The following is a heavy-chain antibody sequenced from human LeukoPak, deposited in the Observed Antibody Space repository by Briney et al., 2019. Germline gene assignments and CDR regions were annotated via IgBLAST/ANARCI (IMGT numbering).Heavy chain of an antibody. J-gene: IGHJ4*02. CDR3: ARGYSYGAPLRY. D-gene: IGHD5-18*01. Sequence: SETLSLTCTVSGGSISSYYWSWIRQPPGKGLEWIGYIYYSGSTNYNPSLKSRVTISVDTSKNQFSLKLSPVTAADTAVYYCARGYSYGAPLRYWGQGTLVTVSS. V-gene: IGHV4-59*01. CDR2: IYYSGST. CDR1: GGSISSYY.